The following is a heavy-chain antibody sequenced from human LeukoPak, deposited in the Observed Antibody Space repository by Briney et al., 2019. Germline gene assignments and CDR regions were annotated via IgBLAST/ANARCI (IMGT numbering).Heavy chain of an antibody. D-gene: IGHD2-8*01. V-gene: IGHV3-7*03. Sequence: GGSLRLSCTASGFTFGDYGMSWFRQAPGKGLEWVATMDGGGSATYYVDSVKGRFTITRDNAKNSLFLQMNSLRAEDTALYYCANEEWYRFDYWGQGTLVTVPS. CDR1: GFTFGDYG. CDR2: MDGGGSAT. CDR3: ANEEWYRFDY. J-gene: IGHJ4*02.